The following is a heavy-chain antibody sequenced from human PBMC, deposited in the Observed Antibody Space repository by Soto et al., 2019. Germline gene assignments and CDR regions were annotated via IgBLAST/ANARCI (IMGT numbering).Heavy chain of an antibody. Sequence: EVQLVESGGGLVQPGGSLRLSCAASGFTFSDHYMDWVRQAPGQGLEWVGRIRNKANSYTTYYAASVKGRFTISSDHSKNSLFLQMNSLKTEDTAVYYCASGYCSGGSCYSSPGNYWGQGTLVTVSS. CDR2: IRNKANSYTT. D-gene: IGHD2-15*01. CDR3: ASGYCSGGSCYSSPGNY. J-gene: IGHJ4*02. CDR1: GFTFSDHY. V-gene: IGHV3-72*01.